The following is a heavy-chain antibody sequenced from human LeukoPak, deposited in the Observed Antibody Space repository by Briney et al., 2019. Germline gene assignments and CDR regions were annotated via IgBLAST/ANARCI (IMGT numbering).Heavy chain of an antibody. CDR1: GFTFSSYG. Sequence: GGSLRLSCAASGFTFSSYGMHWVRQAPGKGLEWVAFIRYDESNKYYADSVKGRFTISRDNSKNTLYLQMNSLRSEDTAVYYCARAPTYYDFWSGYLGYYYYYMDVWGKGTTVTVSS. D-gene: IGHD3-3*01. V-gene: IGHV3-30*02. CDR2: IRYDESNK. J-gene: IGHJ6*03. CDR3: ARAPTYYDFWSGYLGYYYYYMDV.